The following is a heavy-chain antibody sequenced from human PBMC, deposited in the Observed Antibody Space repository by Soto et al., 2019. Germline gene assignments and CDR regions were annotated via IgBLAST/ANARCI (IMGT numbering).Heavy chain of an antibody. J-gene: IGHJ6*02. CDR1: GGTFSSSA. D-gene: IGHD6-19*01. Sequence: ASVKVSFTASGGTFSSSAISWVRQAPGQGLEWMGGIIPIFGTANYAQKCQGRVTITADESTSTAYMELSSLRSEDTAVYYCARDGHSSGWYSYYYGMDVWGQGTTVTVSS. V-gene: IGHV1-69*13. CDR3: ARDGHSSGWYSYYYGMDV. CDR2: IIPIFGTA.